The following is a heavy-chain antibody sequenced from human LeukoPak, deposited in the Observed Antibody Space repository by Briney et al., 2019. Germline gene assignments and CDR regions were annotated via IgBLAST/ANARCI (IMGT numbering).Heavy chain of an antibody. J-gene: IGHJ5*02. V-gene: IGHV1-69*13. CDR1: GVTFSNCA. CDR2: IIPIFGSA. CDR3: ATQLDFIHLGELLMS. Sequence: GASVKVSCKASGVTFSNCAISWVRQAPGQGPEWMGGIIPIFGSANYAQKFQGRLTITADESTSTAYMELSSLRSEDTAIYFCATQLDFIHLGELLMSWGQGTLVTVSS. D-gene: IGHD3-10*01.